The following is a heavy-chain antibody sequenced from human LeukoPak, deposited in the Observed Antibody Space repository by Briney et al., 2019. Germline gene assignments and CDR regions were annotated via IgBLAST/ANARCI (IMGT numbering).Heavy chain of an antibody. CDR2: IGSSSSYI. V-gene: IGHV3-21*01. J-gene: IGHJ5*02. CDR3: ARPLSYYDILTGPNWFDP. D-gene: IGHD3-9*01. Sequence: GGSLRLSCAASGFTFSSYDMNWVRQAPGKGLEWVSSIGSSSSYIYYADSVKGRFTISRDNAKNSLYLQMNSLRAEDTAVYYCARPLSYYDILTGPNWFDPWGQGTLVTVSS. CDR1: GFTFSSYD.